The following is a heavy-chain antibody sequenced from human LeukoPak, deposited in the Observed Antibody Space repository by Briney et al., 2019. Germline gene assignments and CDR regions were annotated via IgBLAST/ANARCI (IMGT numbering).Heavy chain of an antibody. CDR1: GGTFSRFA. V-gene: IGHV1-69*05. D-gene: IGHD3-10*01. Sequence: SVNVSYKASGGTFSRFAIRWVRQAPGQGLEWMGGIIPIFGTANYAQKFQGRVTITTDESTSTAYMELSSLRSEDTAVYYCASSYGSGSYYLFDYWGKGTLVTVSS. CDR3: ASSYGSGSYYLFDY. J-gene: IGHJ4*02. CDR2: IIPIFGTA.